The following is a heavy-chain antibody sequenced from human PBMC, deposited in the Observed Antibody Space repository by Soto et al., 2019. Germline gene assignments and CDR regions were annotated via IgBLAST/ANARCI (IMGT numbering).Heavy chain of an antibody. CDR1: GCTFSSYA. V-gene: IGHV1-69*13. Sequence: SVKVSFKASGCTFSSYAISWVRQAPGQGLEWMGGIIPIFGTANYAQKFQGRVTITADESTSTAYMELSSLRSEDTAVDYCARERVTMIVVHNAPNAYDIWGQGTVVTLSS. CDR3: ARERVTMIVVHNAPNAYDI. CDR2: IIPIFGTA. D-gene: IGHD3-22*01. J-gene: IGHJ3*02.